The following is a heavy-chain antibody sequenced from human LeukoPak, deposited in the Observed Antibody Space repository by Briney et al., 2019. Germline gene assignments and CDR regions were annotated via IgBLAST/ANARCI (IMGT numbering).Heavy chain of an antibody. CDR1: GGSISSYY. V-gene: IGHV4-39*01. J-gene: IGHJ4*02. CDR3: AKRDGYNWRTFDY. Sequence: SETLSLTCTVSGGSISSYYWGWIRQPPGKGLEWIGSIYYSGSTYYNPSLKSRVTISVDTSKNQFSLKLSSVTAADTAVYYCAKRDGYNWRTFDYWGQGTLVTVSS. D-gene: IGHD5-24*01. CDR2: IYYSGST.